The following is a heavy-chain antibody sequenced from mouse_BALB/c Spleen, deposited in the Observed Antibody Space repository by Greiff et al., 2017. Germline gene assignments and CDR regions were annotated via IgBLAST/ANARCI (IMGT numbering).Heavy chain of an antibody. J-gene: IGHJ4*01. CDR1: GYTFTSYW. CDR3: TRSYGNRYAMDY. D-gene: IGHD2-1*01. V-gene: IGHV1-5*01. Sequence: EVQGVESGTVLARPGASVKMSCKASGYTFTSYWMHWVKQRPGQGLEWIGAIYPGNSDTSYNQKFKGKAKLTAVTSTSTAYMELSSLTNEDSAVYYCTRSYGNRYAMDYWGQGTSVTVSS. CDR2: IYPGNSDT.